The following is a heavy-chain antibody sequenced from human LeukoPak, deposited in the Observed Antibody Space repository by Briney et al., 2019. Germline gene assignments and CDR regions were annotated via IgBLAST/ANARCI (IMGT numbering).Heavy chain of an antibody. CDR2: TNPNSGNT. CDR3: ARGDQYYDFWSGYSPRNWFDP. CDR1: GYTFTSYD. V-gene: IGHV1-8*01. Sequence: ASVKVSCKASGYTFTSYDINWVRQATGQGLEWMGWTNPNSGNTGYAQKFQGRVTMTRNTSISTAYMELSSLRSEDTAVYYCARGDQYYDFWSGYSPRNWFDPWGQGTLVTVSS. D-gene: IGHD3-3*01. J-gene: IGHJ5*02.